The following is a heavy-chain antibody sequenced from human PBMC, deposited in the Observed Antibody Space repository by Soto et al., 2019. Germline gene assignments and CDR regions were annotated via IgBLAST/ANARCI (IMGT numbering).Heavy chain of an antibody. Sequence: PGGPLRLSCSASGFTFSSYGMHWVRQAPGKGLEYVSAIGSDGDSTYYADSVKGRFTISRDNNKNTVYLQMSSLRAEDTAVYYCVKGPYNDISTGYYTFDYWGQGTLVTVSS. J-gene: IGHJ4*02. CDR3: VKGPYNDISTGYYTFDY. V-gene: IGHV3-64D*06. CDR2: IGSDGDST. CDR1: GFTFSSYG. D-gene: IGHD3-9*01.